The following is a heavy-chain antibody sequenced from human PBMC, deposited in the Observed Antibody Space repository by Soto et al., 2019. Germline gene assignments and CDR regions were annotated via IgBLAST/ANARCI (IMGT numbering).Heavy chain of an antibody. CDR2: IKQDGSDK. CDR1: GFTFSSYW. J-gene: IGHJ4*02. D-gene: IGHD2-15*01. Sequence: PGGSLRLSCAASGFTFSSYWMNWVRQAPGKGLEWVANIKQDGSDKYYEDSVTGRFTISRDNAKNSLFLQMNSLRAEDTAVYYCARNLGYCSGGKCYTALDYWGQGT. V-gene: IGHV3-7*04. CDR3: ARNLGYCSGGKCYTALDY.